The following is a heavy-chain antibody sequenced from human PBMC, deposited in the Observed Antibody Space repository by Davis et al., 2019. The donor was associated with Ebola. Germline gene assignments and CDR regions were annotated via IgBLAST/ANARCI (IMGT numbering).Heavy chain of an antibody. V-gene: IGHV3-7*01. CDR2: IKQDGSEK. J-gene: IGHJ4*02. CDR3: ARVSSSGDFDY. D-gene: IGHD6-6*01. CDR1: GFTFSSYS. Sequence: GGSLRLSCAASGFTFSSYSMNWVRQAPGKGLEWVANIKQDGSEKYYVDSVKGRFTISRDNAKNSLYLQMNSLRAEDTAVYYCARVSSSGDFDYWGQGTLVTVSS.